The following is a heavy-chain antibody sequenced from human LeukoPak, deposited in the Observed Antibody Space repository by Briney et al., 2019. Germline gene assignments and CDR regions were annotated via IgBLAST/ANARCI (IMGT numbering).Heavy chain of an antibody. D-gene: IGHD5-18*01. J-gene: IGHJ6*03. V-gene: IGHV4-4*07. CDR3: ARDGDSYGPTYYYYMDV. CDR1: GGSISSYY. Sequence: SETLSLTCTVSGGSISSYYWSWIRQPAGKGLEWIGRIYTSGSTNYNPSLKSRVTMSVDTSKNRFSLKLSSVTAADTAVYYCARDGDSYGPTYYYYMDVWGKGTTVTVSS. CDR2: IYTSGST.